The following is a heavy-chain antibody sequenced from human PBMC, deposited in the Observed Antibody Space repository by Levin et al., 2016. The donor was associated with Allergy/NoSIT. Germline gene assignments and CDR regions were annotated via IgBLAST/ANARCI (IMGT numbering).Heavy chain of an antibody. CDR2: IYPSGGTT. Sequence: ASVKVSCKTAGYTFTTSYIHWVRQAPGQGLEWLAIIYPSGGTTSSPRKFRDRVTVTRDTSTRTVFMELSSLTFDDTAVYYCAREPYDGACYLDSWGQGTHVTVSS. J-gene: IGHJ4*02. CDR3: AREPYDGACYLDS. D-gene: IGHD2-8*01. CDR1: GYTFTTSY. V-gene: IGHV1-46*01.